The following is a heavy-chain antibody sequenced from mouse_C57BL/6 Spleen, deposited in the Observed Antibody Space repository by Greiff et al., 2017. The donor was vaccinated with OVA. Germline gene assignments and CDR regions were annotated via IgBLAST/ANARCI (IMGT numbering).Heavy chain of an antibody. J-gene: IGHJ1*03. CDR2: IRNKANNHAT. Sequence: EVQVVESGGGLVQPGGSMKLSCAASGFTFSDAWMDWVRQSPEKGLEWVAEIRNKANNHATYYAESVKGRFTISRDDSKSSVYLQMNSLRAEDTGIYYCTRGGILWYFDVWGTGTTVTVSS. V-gene: IGHV6-6*01. CDR3: TRGGILWYFDV. CDR1: GFTFSDAW.